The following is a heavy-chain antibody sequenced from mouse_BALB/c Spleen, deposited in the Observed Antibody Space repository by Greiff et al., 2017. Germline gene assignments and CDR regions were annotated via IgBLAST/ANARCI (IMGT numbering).Heavy chain of an antibody. D-gene: IGHD1-1*01. V-gene: IGHV3-8*02. CDR1: GDSITSGY. J-gene: IGHJ2*01. CDR2: ISYSGST. Sequence: EVKLMESGPSLVKPSQTLSLTCSVTGDSITSGYWNWIRKFPGNKLEYMGYISYSGSTYYNPSLKSRISITRDTSKNQYYLQLNSVTTEDTATYYCARMGITTVVPLDYWGQGTTLTVSS. CDR3: ARMGITTVVPLDY.